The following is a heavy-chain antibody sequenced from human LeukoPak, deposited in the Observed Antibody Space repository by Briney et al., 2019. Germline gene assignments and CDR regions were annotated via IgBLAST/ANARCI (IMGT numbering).Heavy chain of an antibody. J-gene: IGHJ3*02. V-gene: IGHV1-2*02. CDR1: GYTFTSYD. Sequence: ASVKVSCKASGYTFTSYDINWVRQAPGQGLEWMGWINPNSGGTNYAQKFQGRVTMTRDTSISTAYMELSRLRSDDTAVYYCARSDTAMVTDAFDIWGQGTMVTVSS. CDR2: INPNSGGT. D-gene: IGHD5-18*01. CDR3: ARSDTAMVTDAFDI.